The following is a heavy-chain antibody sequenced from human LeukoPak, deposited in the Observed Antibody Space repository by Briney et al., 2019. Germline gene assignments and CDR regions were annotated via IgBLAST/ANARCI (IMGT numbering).Heavy chain of an antibody. J-gene: IGHJ4*02. CDR3: AKVGRKYYYGSGSLLGNDY. CDR1: GFTFSNYA. CDR2: ISGSGGTT. D-gene: IGHD3-10*01. Sequence: GGSLRLSCAASGFTFSNYAMSWVRQAPGKGLEWVSAISGSGGTTYYADSVKGRFTISRDNSKNTLYLQMNSLRAEDTAVYYCAKVGRKYYYGSGSLLGNDYWGQGTLVTVSS. V-gene: IGHV3-23*01.